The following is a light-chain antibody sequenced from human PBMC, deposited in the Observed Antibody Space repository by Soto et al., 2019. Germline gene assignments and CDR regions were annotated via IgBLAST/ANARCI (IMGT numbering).Light chain of an antibody. CDR1: SSDVGDYNY. J-gene: IGLJ2*01. Sequence: QSALTQPRSVSGSPGQPVTISCTGTSSDVGDYNYVSWYQQHPDKAPKLMIYDVSKRPSGVPDRFSGSKSGNTASLTISGLQAEDEADYYCCSYAGSDTDVVFGGGTKLTVL. V-gene: IGLV2-11*01. CDR3: CSYAGSDTDVV. CDR2: DVS.